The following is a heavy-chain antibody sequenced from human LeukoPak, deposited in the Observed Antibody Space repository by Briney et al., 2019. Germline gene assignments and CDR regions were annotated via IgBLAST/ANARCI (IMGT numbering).Heavy chain of an antibody. D-gene: IGHD2-15*01. J-gene: IGHJ6*02. Sequence: SETLSLTCAVYGGSFSGYYWSWIRQPPGKGLEWIGEINHSGSTNYNPSLKSRVTISVDTSKNQFPLKLSSVTAADTAVYYCARVLTGDCSGGSCYFYYYYGMDVWGQGTTVTVSS. CDR1: GGSFSGYY. CDR2: INHSGST. CDR3: ARVLTGDCSGGSCYFYYYYGMDV. V-gene: IGHV4-34*01.